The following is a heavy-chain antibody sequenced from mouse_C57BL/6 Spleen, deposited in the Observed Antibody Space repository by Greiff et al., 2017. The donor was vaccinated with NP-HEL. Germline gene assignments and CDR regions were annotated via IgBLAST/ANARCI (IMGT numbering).Heavy chain of an antibody. CDR2: IHPNSGST. CDR3: ARRGGYDGPFAY. V-gene: IGHV1-64*01. J-gene: IGHJ3*01. Sequence: VQLQQSGAELVKPGASVKLSCKASGYTFTSYWMHWVKQRPGQGLEWIGMIHPNSGSTNYNEKFKSKATLTVDKSSSTAYMQLSSLTSEDSAVYYCARRGGYDGPFAYWGQGTLVTVSA. D-gene: IGHD2-3*01. CDR1: GYTFTSYW.